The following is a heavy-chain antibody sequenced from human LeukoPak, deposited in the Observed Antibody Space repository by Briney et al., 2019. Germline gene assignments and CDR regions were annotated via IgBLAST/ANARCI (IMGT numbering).Heavy chain of an antibody. CDR3: ARVFIAAAGTRYFDY. Sequence: SETLSLTCAVSGGSISSSNWWSWVRQPPGKGLEWIGSIYYSGATYYNPSLKSRVAMSVDTSKNQFSLKLSSVTAADTAVYYCARVFIAAAGTRYFDYWGQGTLVTVSS. D-gene: IGHD6-13*01. J-gene: IGHJ4*02. CDR2: IYYSGAT. CDR1: GGSISSSNW. V-gene: IGHV4-4*02.